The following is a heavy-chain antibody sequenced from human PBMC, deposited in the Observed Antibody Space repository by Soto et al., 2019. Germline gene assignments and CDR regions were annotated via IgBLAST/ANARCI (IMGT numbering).Heavy chain of an antibody. CDR1: GGSISSYY. Sequence: QVQLQESGPGLVKPSETLSLTCTVSGGSISSYYWSWIRQPPGKGLEWIGYIYYSGSTNCNPSLKSRVTISVDTSKNQFSLKLSSVTAADTAVYYCARREEYFDYWGQGTLVTVSS. D-gene: IGHD1-26*01. CDR2: IYYSGST. J-gene: IGHJ4*02. V-gene: IGHV4-59*08. CDR3: ARREEYFDY.